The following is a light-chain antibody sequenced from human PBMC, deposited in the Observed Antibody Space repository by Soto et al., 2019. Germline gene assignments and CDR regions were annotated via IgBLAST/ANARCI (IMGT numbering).Light chain of an antibody. Sequence: DIQMTQSPSTLSASIGDRVTITCRASQSINKWLAWHQQKPGKAPKLLIYAASNLQSGVPSRFRGSRSGTEFTLTVSSLQPEDFATYYCLQDHDDSWTFGQGTKVDI. CDR3: LQDHDDSWT. J-gene: IGKJ1*01. CDR1: QSINKW. V-gene: IGKV1-5*01. CDR2: AAS.